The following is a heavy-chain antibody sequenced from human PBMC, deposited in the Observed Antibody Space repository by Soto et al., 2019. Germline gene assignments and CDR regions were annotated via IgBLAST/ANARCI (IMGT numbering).Heavy chain of an antibody. Sequence: EVQLLESGGGLVQPGGSLRLSCAASGFTFSSYAMSWVRQAPGKGLEWVSAISGSGGSTYYADSVKGRFTISRDNSKNTLYLQMNSLRAEDTAVYYCAKVVGGYWGRKYYFDYWGQGTLVTVSS. CDR3: AKVVGGYWGRKYYFDY. J-gene: IGHJ4*02. V-gene: IGHV3-23*01. CDR2: ISGSGGST. CDR1: GFTFSSYA. D-gene: IGHD7-27*01.